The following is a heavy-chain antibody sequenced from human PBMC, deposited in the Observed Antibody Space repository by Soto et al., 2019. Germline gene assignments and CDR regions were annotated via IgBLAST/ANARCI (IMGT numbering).Heavy chain of an antibody. CDR2: IYYSGST. CDR3: ARAGAAAGTGWRFDP. CDR1: GGSISSYY. Sequence: QVQLQESGPGLVKPSETLSLTCTVSGGSISSYYWSWIRQPPGQGLEWIGYIYYSGSTNYNPSLKSPVTISVDTSKNQFSLRLSSVTAADTAVYYCARAGAAAGTGWRFDPWGQGTLVTVS. V-gene: IGHV4-59*01. D-gene: IGHD6-13*01. J-gene: IGHJ5*02.